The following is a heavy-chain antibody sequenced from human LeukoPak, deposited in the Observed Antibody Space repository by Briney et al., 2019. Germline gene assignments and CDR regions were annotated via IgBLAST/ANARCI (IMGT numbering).Heavy chain of an antibody. V-gene: IGHV3-21*01. J-gene: IGHJ3*02. CDR3: ARDLRIAVTMIVEGAFDI. Sequence: PGGSLRLSCAASGFTFSSYSMNWVRQAPGKGLEWVSSISSSSSYIYYADSVKGRFTISRDNAKNSLYLQMNSLRAEDTAVYYCARDLRIAVTMIVEGAFDIWGQGTMVTVSS. CDR2: ISSSSSYI. CDR1: GFTFSSYS. D-gene: IGHD3-22*01.